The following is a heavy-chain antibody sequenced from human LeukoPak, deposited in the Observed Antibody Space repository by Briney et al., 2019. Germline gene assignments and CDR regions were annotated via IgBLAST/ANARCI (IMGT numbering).Heavy chain of an antibody. CDR1: GFTFSSYS. CDR2: ISSSSSTI. V-gene: IGHV3-48*01. Sequence: PGGSLRLSCAASGFTFSSYSMNWVRQAPGKGLEWVSYISSSSSTIYYADSVKGRFTISRDNAKNSLYLQMNSLRAEDTAVYYCARGQAGYCGGPSCSYYFDYWGQGTPVTVSS. CDR3: ARGQAGYCGGPSCSYYFDY. D-gene: IGHD2-2*01. J-gene: IGHJ4*02.